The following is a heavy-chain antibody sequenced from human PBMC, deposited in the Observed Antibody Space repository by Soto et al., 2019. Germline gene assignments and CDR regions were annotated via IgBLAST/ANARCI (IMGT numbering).Heavy chain of an antibody. D-gene: IGHD3-3*01. CDR2: ISAYNGNT. CDR1: GYTFTSYG. CDR3: ARATHYDFRSGYYTGWFDP. Sequence: ASVKVSCKASGYTFTSYGISWVRQAPGQGLEWMGWISAYNGNTNYAQKLQGRVTMTTDTSTSTAYMELRSLRSDDTAVYYSARATHYDFRSGYYTGWFDPGGQGTLVTVSS. V-gene: IGHV1-18*01. J-gene: IGHJ5*02.